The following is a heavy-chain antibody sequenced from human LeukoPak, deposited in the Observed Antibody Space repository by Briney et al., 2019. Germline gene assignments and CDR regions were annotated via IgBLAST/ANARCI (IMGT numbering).Heavy chain of an antibody. Sequence: GGSLRLSCAASGFTFSDYYMSWIRQAPGKGLEWVSYISSSGSTIYYADSVKGRFTISRDNAKNSLYLQMNSLRAADTAVYYCAMTQPIYYYYGMDVWGQGTTVTVSS. V-gene: IGHV3-11*01. J-gene: IGHJ6*02. CDR1: GFTFSDYY. D-gene: IGHD6-13*01. CDR3: AMTQPIYYYYGMDV. CDR2: ISSSGSTI.